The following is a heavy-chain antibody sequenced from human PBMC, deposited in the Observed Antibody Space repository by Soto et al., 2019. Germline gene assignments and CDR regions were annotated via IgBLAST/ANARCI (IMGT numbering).Heavy chain of an antibody. D-gene: IGHD3-3*01. J-gene: IGHJ6*02. CDR2: ISSSSSST. V-gene: IGHV3-11*06. CDR1: GFIFRDFY. CDR3: ARDRRGGSIFGGHYCMDV. Sequence: QVQLLESGGGLVKPGGSLRLSCAASGFIFRDFYMSWIRQVPGKGLEWLSKISSSSSSTDYADSVKGRFTISRDNAKNSLYLQMSSLRAEDTAVYYCARDRRGGSIFGGHYCMDVWGQGTTVTVSS.